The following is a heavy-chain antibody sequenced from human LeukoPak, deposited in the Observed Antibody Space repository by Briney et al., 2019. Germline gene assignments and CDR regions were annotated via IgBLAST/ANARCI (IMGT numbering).Heavy chain of an antibody. Sequence: GGSLRLSCTTSGFTFGDYGMSWVRQAPGKGLEWVGFIRSKAYGGTTEYAASVKGRFTISRDDSKSIAYLQINSLKTEDTAVYYCTYSDSSSWYYYYYMDVWGKGTTVTISS. CDR1: GFTFGDYG. D-gene: IGHD6-13*01. CDR2: IRSKAYGGTT. CDR3: TYSDSSSWYYYYYMDV. J-gene: IGHJ6*03. V-gene: IGHV3-49*04.